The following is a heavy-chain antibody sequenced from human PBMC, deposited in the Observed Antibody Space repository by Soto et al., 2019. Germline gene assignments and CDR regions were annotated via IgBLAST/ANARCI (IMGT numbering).Heavy chain of an antibody. Sequence: ASVKVSCKASGGTFSSYTIGWVRQAPGQGLEWMGRIIPILGIANYAQKFQGRVTITADKSTSTAYMELSSLRSEDTAVYYCAREDSIGYYYHEGYFQHWGQGTLVTV. D-gene: IGHD3-22*01. CDR2: IIPILGIA. V-gene: IGHV1-69*04. CDR1: GGTFSSYT. J-gene: IGHJ1*01. CDR3: AREDSIGYYYHEGYFQH.